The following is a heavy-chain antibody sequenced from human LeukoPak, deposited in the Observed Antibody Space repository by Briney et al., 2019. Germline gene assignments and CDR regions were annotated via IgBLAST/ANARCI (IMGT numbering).Heavy chain of an antibody. V-gene: IGHV3-23*01. Sequence: SGGSLRLSCAASGFTFTSYAMSWVRQAPGKGLERVSTISGSGGSTFYADSVKGRFTISRDSSKNTLYLQMNSLRAEDTAVYYCARGPGRYWNDPMYFDYWGQGTLVTVSS. J-gene: IGHJ4*02. CDR3: ARGPGRYWNDPMYFDY. CDR2: ISGSGGST. D-gene: IGHD1-1*01. CDR1: GFTFTSYA.